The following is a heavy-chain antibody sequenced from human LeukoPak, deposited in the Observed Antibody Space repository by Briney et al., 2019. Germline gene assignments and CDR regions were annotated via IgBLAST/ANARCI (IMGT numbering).Heavy chain of an antibody. Sequence: SETLSLTCTVSGGSISTYYWSWIRQPPGKALEWIGYIYYSGGTNYNPSLKSRLTISVDTSKNQFSLRLSSVTAADTAIYYCARSPTGGSPFFDYWGQGTLVTVSS. V-gene: IGHV4-59*01. CDR3: ARSPTGGSPFFDY. D-gene: IGHD2-15*01. J-gene: IGHJ4*02. CDR2: IYYSGGT. CDR1: GGSISTYY.